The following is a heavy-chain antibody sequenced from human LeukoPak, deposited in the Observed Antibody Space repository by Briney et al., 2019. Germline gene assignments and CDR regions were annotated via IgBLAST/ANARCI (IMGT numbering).Heavy chain of an antibody. CDR1: GGSISSYY. CDR3: ARVISDFWSGSTHYFDY. CDR2: IYISGST. J-gene: IGHJ4*02. D-gene: IGHD3-3*01. V-gene: IGHV4-4*07. Sequence: KPSETLSLNCTVSGGSISSYYWSWIRQPAGKGLDWIGRIYISGSTNYNPSLKSRVTMSVATFKNQFSLRLSSVTAADTAVYYCARVISDFWSGSTHYFDYWGQGTLVTVSS.